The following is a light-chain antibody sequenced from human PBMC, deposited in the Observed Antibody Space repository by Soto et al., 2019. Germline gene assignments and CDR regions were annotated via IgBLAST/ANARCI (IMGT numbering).Light chain of an antibody. V-gene: IGKV1-5*01. Sequence: DIQMSQSPSSLSAAVGERVTITCRASQSISSWLAWYQQKPGKAPKLLIYDASSLESGVPSRFRGSGSGTEFTLTISSLQPDDFATYYCQQYNSYLYTFGQGTKVDIK. CDR3: QQYNSYLYT. CDR1: QSISSW. CDR2: DAS. J-gene: IGKJ2*01.